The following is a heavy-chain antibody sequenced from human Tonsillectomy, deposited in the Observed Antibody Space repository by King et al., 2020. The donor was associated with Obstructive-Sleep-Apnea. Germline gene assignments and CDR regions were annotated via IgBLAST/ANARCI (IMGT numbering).Heavy chain of an antibody. CDR3: ARAGITMIVVVISPFDY. J-gene: IGHJ4*02. CDR2: ISYDGSNK. CDR1: GFTFSSYA. D-gene: IGHD3-22*01. V-gene: IGHV3-30*04. Sequence: QVQLVESGGGVVQPGRSLRLSCAASGFTFSSYAMHWVRQAPGKGLGWVAVISYDGSNKYYADSVKGRFTISRDNSKNTLYLQMNSLRAEDTAVYYCARAGITMIVVVISPFDYWGQGTLVTVSS.